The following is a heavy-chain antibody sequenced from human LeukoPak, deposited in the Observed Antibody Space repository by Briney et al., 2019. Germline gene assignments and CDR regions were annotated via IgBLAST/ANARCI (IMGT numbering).Heavy chain of an antibody. CDR1: GGSISSSDYY. J-gene: IGHJ4*02. CDR2: IYHSENT. V-gene: IGHV4-30-2*01. D-gene: IGHD3-9*01. CDR3: ARENYDILTGYYKFDY. Sequence: SQTLSLTCTVSGGSISSSDYYWSWIRQPPGKGLEWIGYIYHSENTYYNPSLKSRVTISVDRSKNQFSLKLSSVTAADTAVYYCARENYDILTGYYKFDYWGQGTLVTVSS.